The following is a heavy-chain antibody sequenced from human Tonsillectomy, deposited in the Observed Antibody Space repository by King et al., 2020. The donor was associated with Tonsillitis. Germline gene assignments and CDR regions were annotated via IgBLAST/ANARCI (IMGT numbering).Heavy chain of an antibody. CDR1: GFSFSNYA. V-gene: IGHV3-23*04. J-gene: IGHJ4*02. Sequence: VQLVESGGDLVQPGGSLRLSCEASGFSFSNYALSWVRQAPGKGLDWVSTISGSGGFTYYADSVKGRFTISRDNSKNTLYLEMNSLRAEDTAIYYCAKDGKRVAGFDSWGQGTLVAVSS. D-gene: IGHD6-19*01. CDR2: ISGSGGFT. CDR3: AKDGKRVAGFDS.